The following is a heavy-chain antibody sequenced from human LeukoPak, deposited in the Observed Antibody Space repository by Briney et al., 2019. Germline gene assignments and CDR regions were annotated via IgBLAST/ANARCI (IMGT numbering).Heavy chain of an antibody. V-gene: IGHV4-34*01. CDR3: ARQRSIGYCSGGSCYSGPSYYYGMDV. J-gene: IGHJ6*02. CDR2: INHSGST. CDR1: GGSFSGYY. D-gene: IGHD2-15*01. Sequence: SETLSLTCAVYGGSFSGYYWSWIRQPPGKGLEWIGEINHSGSTNYNPSLKSRATISVDTSKNQFSLKLSSVTAADTAVYYCARQRSIGYCSGGSCYSGPSYYYGMDVWGQGTTVTVSS.